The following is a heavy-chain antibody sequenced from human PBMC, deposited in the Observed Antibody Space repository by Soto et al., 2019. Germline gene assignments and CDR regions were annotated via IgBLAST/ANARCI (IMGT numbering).Heavy chain of an antibody. Sequence: EVQLVESGRGLVQPGRSLRLSCAASGFTFDHYAMHWVRQAPGKGLEWVSGISWNSGSIGYADSVKGRFTISRDNAKNSLYLQMNSLRAEDTALYYCVKDSGYGDYLDAFDIWGQGTIVTVSS. CDR1: GFTFDHYA. CDR2: ISWNSGSI. CDR3: VKDSGYGDYLDAFDI. V-gene: IGHV3-9*01. D-gene: IGHD4-17*01. J-gene: IGHJ3*02.